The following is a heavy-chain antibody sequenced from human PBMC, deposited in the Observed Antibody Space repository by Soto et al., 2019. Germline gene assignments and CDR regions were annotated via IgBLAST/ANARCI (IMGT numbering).Heavy chain of an antibody. V-gene: IGHV3-23*01. Sequence: GGSLRLSCAASGFTFSSYAMSWVRQAPGKGLEWVSAISGSGGSTYYADSVKGRFTISRDNSKNTLYLQMNSLRAEDTAVYYCAKAPEAVATLGDYFDYWGQGTLVTVPS. CDR3: AKAPEAVATLGDYFDY. J-gene: IGHJ4*02. CDR2: ISGSGGST. CDR1: GFTFSSYA. D-gene: IGHD6-19*01.